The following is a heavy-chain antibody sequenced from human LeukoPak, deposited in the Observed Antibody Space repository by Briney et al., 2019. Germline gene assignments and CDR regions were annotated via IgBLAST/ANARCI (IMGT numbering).Heavy chain of an antibody. CDR1: GFTFSSYG. CDR3: AKDSHYSGSGSYYKGAFDI. Sequence: GSLRLSCAASGFTFSSYGMHWVRQAPGKGLEWVAFIRYDGSNKYYADSVKGRFTISRDNSKNTLYLQMNSLRAEDTAVYYCAKDSHYSGSGSYYKGAFDIWGQGTMVTVSS. V-gene: IGHV3-30*02. J-gene: IGHJ3*02. D-gene: IGHD3-10*01. CDR2: IRYDGSNK.